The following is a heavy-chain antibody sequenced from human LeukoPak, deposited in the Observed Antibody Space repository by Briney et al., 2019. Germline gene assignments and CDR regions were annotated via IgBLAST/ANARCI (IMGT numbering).Heavy chain of an antibody. CDR1: GYTFTSYA. V-gene: IGHV7-4-1*02. D-gene: IGHD3-9*01. J-gene: IGHJ4*02. Sequence: ASVKVSCKASGYTFTSYAMNWVRQAPGQGLEWMGWINANTGNPTYAQGFTGRFVFSLDTSVSTAYLQISSLKAEDTAVYYCARRYYDILTGYYLFDYWGQGTLVTVSS. CDR3: ARRYYDILTGYYLFDY. CDR2: INANTGNP.